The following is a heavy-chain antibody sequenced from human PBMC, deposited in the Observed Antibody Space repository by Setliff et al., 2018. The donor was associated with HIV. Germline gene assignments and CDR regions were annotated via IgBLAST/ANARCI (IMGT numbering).Heavy chain of an antibody. CDR3: ARRFLDSSRTWEDPSYKARLDY. Sequence: PGESLKISCEASGYSFTNFWIGWVRQMPGKGLELIGFIHPRDSDIRWSPSFQGQVTPSVDQSDNTAYLQWSRLKASDTAMYFCARRFLDSSRTWEDPSYKARLDYWGQGTLVTVSS. CDR2: IHPRDSDI. CDR1: GYSFTNFW. J-gene: IGHJ4*02. V-gene: IGHV5-51*01. D-gene: IGHD1-26*01.